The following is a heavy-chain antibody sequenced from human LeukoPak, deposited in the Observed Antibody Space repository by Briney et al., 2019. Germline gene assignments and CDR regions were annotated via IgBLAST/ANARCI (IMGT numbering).Heavy chain of an antibody. V-gene: IGHV3-48*02. D-gene: IGHD5-18*01. J-gene: IGHJ3*02. Sequence: PGGSLRLSCAASGFTFSSYGMHWVRQAPGKGLEWVSYISSSSSTICYADSVKGRFTISRDNAKNPLYLQMNSLRDEDTAVYYCAMLDAVDTAMVIGRAFDIWGQGTMVTVSS. CDR3: AMLDAVDTAMVIGRAFDI. CDR1: GFTFSSYG. CDR2: ISSSSSTI.